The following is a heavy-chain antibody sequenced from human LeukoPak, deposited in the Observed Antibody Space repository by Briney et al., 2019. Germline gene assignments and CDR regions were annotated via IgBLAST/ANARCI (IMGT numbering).Heavy chain of an antibody. J-gene: IGHJ4*02. CDR1: GGSINSGGYY. V-gene: IGHV4-61*02. CDR2: IYTSGST. D-gene: IGHD1-26*01. Sequence: SETLSLTCIVSGGSINSGGYYWSWIRQPAGKGLEWIGRIYTSGSTNYNPSLKSRVTISVDTSKNQFSLKLSSVTAADTAVYYCARGLSSSGSYWYYFDYWGQGTLVAVSS. CDR3: ARGLSSSGSYWYYFDY.